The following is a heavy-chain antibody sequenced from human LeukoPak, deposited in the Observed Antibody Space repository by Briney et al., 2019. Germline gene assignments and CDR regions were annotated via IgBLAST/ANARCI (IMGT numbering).Heavy chain of an antibody. CDR1: GFTFSSYG. CDR3: ARSPNYGDYSSVDY. V-gene: IGHV3-33*01. Sequence: GGSLTLSCAASGFTFSSYGMHWVRQAPGKGLEWVAVIWYDGSNKYYADSVKGRFTISRDNSKNTLYLQMNSLRAEDTAVYYWARSPNYGDYSSVDYWGQGTLVTVSS. J-gene: IGHJ4*02. D-gene: IGHD4-17*01. CDR2: IWYDGSNK.